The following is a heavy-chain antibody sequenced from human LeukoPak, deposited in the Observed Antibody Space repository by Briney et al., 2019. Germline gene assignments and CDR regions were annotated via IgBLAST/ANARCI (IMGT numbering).Heavy chain of an antibody. D-gene: IGHD4-11*01. J-gene: IGHJ6*03. CDR3: AHTVTYYYMDV. Sequence: SVKVSCKASGGTFSSYAITWVRQAPGQGLEWMGGIIPIFRTADYAQKFQGRVTITTDESTSTSYMELSSLRSEDTAVYYCAHTVTYYYMDVWGKGTTVTVSS. CDR1: GGTFSSYA. V-gene: IGHV1-69*05. CDR2: IIPIFRTA.